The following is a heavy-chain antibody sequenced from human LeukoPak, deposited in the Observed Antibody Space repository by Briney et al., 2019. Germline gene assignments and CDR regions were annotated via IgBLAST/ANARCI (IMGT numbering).Heavy chain of an antibody. CDR3: ARERPDYYYYMDV. Sequence: GESLRLSCAASGFTFSDYYMSWIRQAPGKGLEWVSYISSSGSTIYYADSVKGRFTISRDNAKNSLYLQMNSLRAEDTAVYYCARERPDYYYYMDVWGKGTTVTVSS. J-gene: IGHJ6*03. V-gene: IGHV3-11*04. CDR1: GFTFSDYY. D-gene: IGHD1-14*01. CDR2: ISSSGSTI.